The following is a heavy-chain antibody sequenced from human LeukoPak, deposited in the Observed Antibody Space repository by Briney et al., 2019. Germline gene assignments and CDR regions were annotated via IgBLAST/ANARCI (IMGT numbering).Heavy chain of an antibody. J-gene: IGHJ4*02. CDR3: AKDTSIGKYCTNGVSSPFDY. V-gene: IGHV3-23*01. Sequence: GGSLRLSCAGSGFTFSSYAMSWVRQAPGQGLEWVSVISDSGDYTSYADSVRGRFTISRDNSRNTLYLQMISLRPEDTAVYYCAKDTSIGKYCTNGVSSPFDYWGRGTLVTVSS. CDR2: ISDSGDYT. D-gene: IGHD2-8*01. CDR1: GFTFSSYA.